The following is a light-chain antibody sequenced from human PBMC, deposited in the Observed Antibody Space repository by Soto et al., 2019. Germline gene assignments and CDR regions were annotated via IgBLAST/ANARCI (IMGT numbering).Light chain of an antibody. Sequence: QSALTQPRSVSGSPGESVTISCSGTSSDVGSYNYVSWYQQYPGKAPKVMIYDVSERPSEVPVRFSGSKSGNTASLTISGLQAEDEAEYFCCSYSGSDSLLFGGGTKLNVL. CDR1: SSDVGSYNY. CDR3: CSYSGSDSLL. V-gene: IGLV2-11*01. CDR2: DVS. J-gene: IGLJ2*01.